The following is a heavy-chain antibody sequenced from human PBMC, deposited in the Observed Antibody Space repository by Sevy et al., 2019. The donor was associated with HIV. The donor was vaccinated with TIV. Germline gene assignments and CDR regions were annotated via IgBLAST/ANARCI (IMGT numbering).Heavy chain of an antibody. J-gene: IGHJ6*02. CDR1: GFSLTTAGVG. CDR3: VHSRKRGNGMDV. V-gene: IGHV2-5*02. CDR2: IYWDEDK. Sequence: SGPTLANPTQTLTLTCTFSGFSLTTAGVGVGWIRQPPGKALECLAVIYWDEDKRYRTTLRSRLTINSTTSKNQVVLTMTNMDPVDTATYYCVHSRKRGNGMDVWGQGTTVTVSS.